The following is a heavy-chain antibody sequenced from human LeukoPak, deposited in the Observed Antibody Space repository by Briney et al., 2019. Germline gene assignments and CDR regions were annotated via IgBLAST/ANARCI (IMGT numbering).Heavy chain of an antibody. CDR2: IRYDGSSK. CDR1: GFTFSSYG. J-gene: IGHJ4*02. CDR3: AKRGYGGYYYDSSGYYYFDY. Sequence: GGSLRLSCAASGFTFSSYGMHWVRQAPGKGLEWVAFIRYDGSSKYYADSVKGRFTISRDNSKNTLYLQMNSLRAEDTAVYYCAKRGYGGYYYDSSGYYYFDYWGQGTLVTVSS. V-gene: IGHV3-30*02. D-gene: IGHD3-22*01.